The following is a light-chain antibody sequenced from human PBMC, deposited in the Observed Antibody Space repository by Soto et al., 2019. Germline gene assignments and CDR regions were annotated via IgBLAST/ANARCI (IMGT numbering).Light chain of an antibody. CDR3: QQYGSSPPYT. CDR2: AAS. J-gene: IGKJ2*01. Sequence: PGERATLSCRASRSFASGYLGWYQQKPGQAPGLLLYAASKRATGIPDRFSGSGSGTDFTLTINRLEPEDSAVYYCQQYGSSPPYTFGQGTKVDIK. V-gene: IGKV3-20*01. CDR1: RSFASGY.